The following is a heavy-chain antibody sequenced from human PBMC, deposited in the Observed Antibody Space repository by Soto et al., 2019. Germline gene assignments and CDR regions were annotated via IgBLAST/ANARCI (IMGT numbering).Heavy chain of an antibody. CDR3: ARRERSAGTDCWYDP. Sequence: SETLSLTCTVSGGTISSSSFHWGRIRQPPGKGLEWIGSIYYSGSTYYSPSLKSRVTISVDTSKNQFSLKLSSVTAADTAVYYCARRERSAGTDCWYDPWAQGTLVTVSS. CDR2: IYYSGST. J-gene: IGHJ5*02. V-gene: IGHV4-39*01. CDR1: GGTISSSSFH. D-gene: IGHD6-13*01.